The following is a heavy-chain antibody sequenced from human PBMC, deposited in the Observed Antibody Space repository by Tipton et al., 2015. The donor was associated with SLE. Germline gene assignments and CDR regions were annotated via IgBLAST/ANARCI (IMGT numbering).Heavy chain of an antibody. D-gene: IGHD3-10*01. V-gene: IGHV4-61*09. CDR3: ARGRGADDY. J-gene: IGHJ4*02. CDR1: GGSISSGSYY. Sequence: TLSLTCTVSGGSISSGSYYWSWIRQPAGKGLEWIGYIYTSGTTNYNPSLKSRVTISLDTSKNQFSLKLSSVTAADTAVYYCARGRGADDYWGQGTLVTVSS. CDR2: IYTSGTT.